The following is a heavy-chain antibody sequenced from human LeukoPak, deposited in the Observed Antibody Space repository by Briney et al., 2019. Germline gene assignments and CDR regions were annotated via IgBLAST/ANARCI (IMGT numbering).Heavy chain of an antibody. J-gene: IGHJ5*02. D-gene: IGHD3-10*01. CDR1: GGSISSGDYH. CDR2: IHDSGST. Sequence: SQTLSLTCTVSGGSISSGDYHWNWIRQSPGKGLEWIGFIHDSGSTYYNPSLKSRVTMSRDMSKNQFSLMLSSVTAADTAVYYCARGFGSGSYYYGWFDPWGQGTLVTVSS. V-gene: IGHV4-30-4*01. CDR3: ARGFGSGSYYYGWFDP.